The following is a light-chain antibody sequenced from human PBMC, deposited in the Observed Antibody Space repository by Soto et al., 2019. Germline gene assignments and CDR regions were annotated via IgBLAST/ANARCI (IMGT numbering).Light chain of an antibody. CDR3: CSYAGSSTGV. V-gene: IGLV2-23*01. J-gene: IGLJ3*02. CDR1: SSDVGSYNL. Sequence: QSALTQPASVSGSPGQSITISYTGTSSDVGSYNLVSWYQQHPGKAPKLMIYEGSKRPSGVSNRFSGSKSGITASLTISGLQAEDEADYYCCSYAGSSTGVFGGGTKLTVL. CDR2: EGS.